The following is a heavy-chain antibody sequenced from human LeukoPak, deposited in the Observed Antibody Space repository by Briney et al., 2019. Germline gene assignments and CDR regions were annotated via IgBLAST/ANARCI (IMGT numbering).Heavy chain of an antibody. CDR2: INPNSGNT. CDR1: GYTFTGYY. V-gene: IGHV1-8*02. D-gene: IGHD2/OR15-2a*01. J-gene: IGHJ6*03. CDR3: ASSELSLRGYMDV. Sequence: GASVKVSCKASGYTFTGYYMHWVRQAPGQGLEWMGWINPNSGNTGYAQKFQGRVTMTRNTSISTAYMELSSLRSEDTAVYYCASSELSLRGYMDVWGKGTTVTISS.